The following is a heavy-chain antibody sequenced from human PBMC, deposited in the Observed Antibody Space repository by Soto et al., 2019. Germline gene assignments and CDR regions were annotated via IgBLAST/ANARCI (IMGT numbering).Heavy chain of an antibody. D-gene: IGHD6-13*01. J-gene: IGHJ6*02. CDR3: AKDIGAAAGLYYYYFGMDV. Sequence: EVQLVESGGGLVQPGRSLRLSCAASGFTFDDYAMHWVRQAPGKGLEWVSGISWNSGSIGYADSVKGRFTISRDNAKNSLYLQMNSLRAEDTALYYCAKDIGAAAGLYYYYFGMDVWGQGTTVTVSS. V-gene: IGHV3-9*01. CDR2: ISWNSGSI. CDR1: GFTFDDYA.